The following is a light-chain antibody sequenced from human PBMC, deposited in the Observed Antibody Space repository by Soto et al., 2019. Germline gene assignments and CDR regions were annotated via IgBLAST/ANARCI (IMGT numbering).Light chain of an antibody. V-gene: IGKV3-11*01. CDR1: QSVSSY. CDR2: DAS. Sequence: EILLTQSPATLSLSQGERSTLXXRASQSVSSYLAWYQQKPGQAPRXLIYDASNRATGIPARFSGSGSGTDFTLTISSLEPEDFAVYYCQQRSTPRTFGPGTKVDIK. J-gene: IGKJ3*01. CDR3: QQRSTPRT.